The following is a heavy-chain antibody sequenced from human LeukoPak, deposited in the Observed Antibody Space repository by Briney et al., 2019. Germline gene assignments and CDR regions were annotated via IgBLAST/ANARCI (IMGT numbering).Heavy chain of an antibody. Sequence: GRSLRLSCAASGFTFSAFNMHWVRQAPGKGLEWVAIISHPGDTAHYADSLKGRFTISRDNSKNTVDLQMNSLRIEDTAIYYCARDFSWAFDYWGQGTLVTVSS. V-gene: IGHV3-30-3*01. CDR1: GFTFSAFN. CDR2: ISHPGDTA. CDR3: ARDFSWAFDY. J-gene: IGHJ4*02. D-gene: IGHD3-16*01.